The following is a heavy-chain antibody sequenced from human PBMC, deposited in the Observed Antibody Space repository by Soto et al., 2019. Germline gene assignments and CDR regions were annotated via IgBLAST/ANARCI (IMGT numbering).Heavy chain of an antibody. Sequence: QVQLVESGGGVVQPGRSLRLSCAASGFTFSSYAMHWVRQAPGKGLEGGAVISYAGSKKYYADSVKGRFTISRDNSKNTLFLKMNSLRAEDTAVYYCARPLWSDDYNWGYFDLWGRGTLVTVSS. CDR2: ISYAGSKK. J-gene: IGHJ2*01. D-gene: IGHD4-4*01. CDR1: GFTFSSYA. V-gene: IGHV3-30-3*01. CDR3: ARPLWSDDYNWGYFDL.